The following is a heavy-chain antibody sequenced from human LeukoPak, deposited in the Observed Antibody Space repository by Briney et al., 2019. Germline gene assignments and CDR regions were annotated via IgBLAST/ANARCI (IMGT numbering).Heavy chain of an antibody. J-gene: IGHJ3*02. D-gene: IGHD1-26*01. CDR3: ARDPYSGSYYAFDI. V-gene: IGHV1-2*04. CDR2: INPNSGGT. CDR1: GYNFTGYY. Sequence: ASVNVSCKASGYNFTGYYMHWVRQAPGQGLEWMGWINPNSGGTNYAQKFQGWVTMTRDTSISTAYMELSRLRSDDTAVYYCARDPYSGSYYAFDIWGQGTMVTVSS.